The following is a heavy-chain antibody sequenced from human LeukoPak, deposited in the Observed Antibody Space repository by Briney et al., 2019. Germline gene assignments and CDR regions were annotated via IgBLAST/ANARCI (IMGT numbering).Heavy chain of an antibody. Sequence: ESGGSLRLSRAASAFTFRSYAMIWVRQAPGKGLEWVSGISGSGGSTYYSDSAKGRFTISRDNSNNTLYLQMNSLRAEDTAVYYCAKGAASRGYTYVANWGQGTLVTVSS. CDR1: AFTFRSYA. J-gene: IGHJ4*02. CDR2: ISGSGGST. CDR3: AKGAASRGYTYVAN. V-gene: IGHV3-23*01. D-gene: IGHD5-18*01.